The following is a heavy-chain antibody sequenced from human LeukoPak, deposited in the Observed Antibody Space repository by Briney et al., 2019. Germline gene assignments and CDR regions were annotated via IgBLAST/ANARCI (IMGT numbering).Heavy chain of an antibody. J-gene: IGHJ3*02. V-gene: IGHV4-34*01. CDR3: ANLIVVPENAFDI. CDR1: GGSFSGYY. CDR2: INHSGST. D-gene: IGHD2-2*01. Sequence: SETLSLTCAVYGGSFSGYYWSWIRQPPRKGLEWIGEINHSGSTNYNPSLKSRVTISVDTSKNQFSLKLSSVTAADTAVYYCANLIVVPENAFDIWGQGTMVTVSS.